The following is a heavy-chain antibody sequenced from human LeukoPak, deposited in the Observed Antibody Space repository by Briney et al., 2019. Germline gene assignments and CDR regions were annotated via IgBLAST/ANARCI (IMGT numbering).Heavy chain of an antibody. V-gene: IGHV4-59*01. Sequence: PSETLSLTCTVSGGSISSYYWSWIRQSPGKGLEWIGYIYDSVNTNYNPSLESRVTISVDTSKNQLSLKLRSVTAADTAVYYCARVGGWLPHFDYWGQGILVTVSS. CDR2: IYDSVNT. J-gene: IGHJ4*02. CDR1: GGSISSYY. D-gene: IGHD5-24*01. CDR3: ARVGGWLPHFDY.